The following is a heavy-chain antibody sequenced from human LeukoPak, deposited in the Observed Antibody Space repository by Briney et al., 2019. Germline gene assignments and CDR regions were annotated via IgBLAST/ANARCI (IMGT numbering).Heavy chain of an antibody. V-gene: IGHV3-9*01. Sequence: GGSLRLSCAASGFTFDDYAMHWVRQAPGKGLEWVSGITWNSGSIGYADSVKGRFTISRDNAKNSLYLQMNSLRGEDTALYYCAKSYDQWLVRMSFDYWGQGTLVTVSS. J-gene: IGHJ4*02. CDR1: GFTFDDYA. CDR3: AKSYDQWLVRMSFDY. D-gene: IGHD6-19*01. CDR2: ITWNSGSI.